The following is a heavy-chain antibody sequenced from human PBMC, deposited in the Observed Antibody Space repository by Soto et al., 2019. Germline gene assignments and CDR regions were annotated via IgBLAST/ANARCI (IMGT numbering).Heavy chain of an antibody. CDR2: IYYSGST. V-gene: IGHV4-31*03. J-gene: IGHJ4*02. Sequence: PSLTCTVSGGSISSGGYYWGWIRQHPGKGLEWIGYIYYSGSTYYNPSLKSRVTISVDTSKNQFSLKLSSVTAADTAVYYCARSGFSYGPNPLLYWGQGTLVTVS. D-gene: IGHD5-18*01. CDR3: ARSGFSYGPNPLLY. CDR1: GGSISSGGYY.